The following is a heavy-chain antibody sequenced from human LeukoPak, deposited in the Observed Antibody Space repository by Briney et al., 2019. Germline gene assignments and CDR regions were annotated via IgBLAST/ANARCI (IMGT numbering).Heavy chain of an antibody. J-gene: IGHJ6*03. CDR3: ARDNVLLWFGGATGYYYMDV. V-gene: IGHV4-4*07. D-gene: IGHD3-10*01. Sequence: PSETLSLTCTVSGGSISSYYWSWIRQPAGKGLEWIGRIYTSGSTNYNPSLKSRVTMSVDTSKNQFSLKLSSVTAADTAVYYCARDNVLLWFGGATGYYYMDVWGKGSTVTISS. CDR1: GGSISSYY. CDR2: IYTSGST.